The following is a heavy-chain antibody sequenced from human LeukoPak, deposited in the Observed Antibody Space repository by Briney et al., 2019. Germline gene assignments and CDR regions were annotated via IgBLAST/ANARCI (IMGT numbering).Heavy chain of an antibody. CDR3: ARDPDSNYDFNWFDP. V-gene: IGHV3-48*04. CDR2: ISSSSSTI. D-gene: IGHD3-3*01. J-gene: IGHJ5*02. Sequence: GGSLRLSCAASGYTFSSYGMNWVRQAPGKGLEWVSYISSSSSTINYADSPKGRFTISRDNAKNSLYLQMNSLRAEDTAVYYCARDPDSNYDFNWFDPWGQGTLVTVSS. CDR1: GYTFSSYG.